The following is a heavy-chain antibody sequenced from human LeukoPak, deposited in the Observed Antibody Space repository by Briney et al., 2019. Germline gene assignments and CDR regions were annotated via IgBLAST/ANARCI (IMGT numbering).Heavy chain of an antibody. CDR3: ASRRDCGGNFELDN. CDR2: ISSSSSYI. V-gene: IGHV3-21*01. D-gene: IGHD4-23*01. J-gene: IGHJ4*02. CDR1: GFTFSSYA. Sequence: PGGSLRLSCAASGFTFSSYAMNWVRQPSGKGLEWVSSISSSSSYIQYADSVKGRFTISRDNAKNSLFLQMNSLRAEDTAVYYCASRRDCGGNFELDNWGQGTLVTVSS.